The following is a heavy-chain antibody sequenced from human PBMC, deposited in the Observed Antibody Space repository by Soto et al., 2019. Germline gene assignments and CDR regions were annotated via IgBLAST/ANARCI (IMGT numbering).Heavy chain of an antibody. J-gene: IGHJ6*02. Sequence: PGESLKISCKGSGYSFTSYWIGWVRQMPGKGLEWMGTIYPGDSDTRYSPSFQGQVTISADKSISTAYLQWSSLKASDTAMYYCAREQQLVRNYYYGMDVWGQGTTVTVSS. CDR2: IYPGDSDT. D-gene: IGHD6-13*01. CDR1: GYSFTSYW. V-gene: IGHV5-51*01. CDR3: AREQQLVRNYYYGMDV.